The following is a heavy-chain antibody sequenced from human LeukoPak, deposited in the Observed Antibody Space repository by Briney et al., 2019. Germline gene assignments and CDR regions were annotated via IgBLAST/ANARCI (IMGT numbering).Heavy chain of an antibody. CDR1: GFTFSSYA. CDR3: AKDGTVVTLYYFDY. CDR2: ISGSGGST. D-gene: IGHD4-23*01. V-gene: IGHV3-23*01. J-gene: IGHJ4*02. Sequence: PGASLRLSCAASGFTFSSYAMSWVRQAPGKGLNWVSAISGSGGSTYYADSVKGRFTISRDNSKNTLYLQMNSLRAEDTAVYYCAKDGTVVTLYYFDYWGQGTLVTVSS.